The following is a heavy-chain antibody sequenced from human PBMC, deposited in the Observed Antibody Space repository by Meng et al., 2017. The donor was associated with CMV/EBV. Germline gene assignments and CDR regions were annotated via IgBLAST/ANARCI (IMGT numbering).Heavy chain of an antibody. J-gene: IGHJ4*02. D-gene: IGHD6-19*01. CDR3: ARDAVAGSRPFDY. CDR1: GFTFDDYA. CDR2: ISWNSGSI. Sequence: SLKISCAASGFTFDDYAMHWVRQAPGKGLEWVSGISWNSGSIGYADSVKGRFTISRDNAKNSLYLQMNSLRAEDTALYYCARDAVAGSRPFDYWGQGTLVTVSS. V-gene: IGHV3-9*01.